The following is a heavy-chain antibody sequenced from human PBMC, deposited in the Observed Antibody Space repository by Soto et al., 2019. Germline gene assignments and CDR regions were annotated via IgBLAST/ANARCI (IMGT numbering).Heavy chain of an antibody. D-gene: IGHD3-16*02. V-gene: IGHV3-30-3*01. CDR3: ARITGSSYDFWSGSVLRLGELSSNFDY. CDR2: ISYDGSNK. J-gene: IGHJ4*02. Sequence: GGSLRLSCAASGFTFSSYAMHWVRQAPGKGLEWVAVISYDGSNKYYADSVKGRVTISRFNSKNTLYLQMNSLRAEDTAVYYCARITGSSYDFWSGSVLRLGELSSNFDYWGQGTLVTVSS. CDR1: GFTFSSYA.